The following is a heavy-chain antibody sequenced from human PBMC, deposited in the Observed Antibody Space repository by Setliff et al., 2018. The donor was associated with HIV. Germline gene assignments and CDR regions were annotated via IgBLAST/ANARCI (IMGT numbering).Heavy chain of an antibody. Sequence: PGGSLRLSCAASGFTFTTFGVHWVRQAPGKGLEWVAFIGFDGSNDYYADSVRGRFTISSVNAKNSLYLQMDNLRAEDTAVYYCAKGGGGPSDRFDHWGQGTLVTVSS. CDR1: GFTFTTFG. D-gene: IGHD1-26*01. J-gene: IGHJ4*02. V-gene: IGHV3-30*02. CDR2: IGFDGSND. CDR3: AKGGGGPSDRFDH.